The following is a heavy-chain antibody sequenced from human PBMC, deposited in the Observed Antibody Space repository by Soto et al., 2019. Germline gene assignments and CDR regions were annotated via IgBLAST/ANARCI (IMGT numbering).Heavy chain of an antibody. V-gene: IGHV1-69*13. J-gene: IGHJ4*02. D-gene: IGHD3-22*01. CDR3: ARSSYDSSGYYPELDY. CDR1: GGTFSSYA. CDR2: IIPIFGTA. Sequence: SVKVSCKASGGTFSSYAISWVRQAPGQGLEWMGGIIPIFGTANYAQKFQGRVTINADESTSTAYMELSSLRSEDTAVYYCARSSYDSSGYYPELDYWGQGTLVTVST.